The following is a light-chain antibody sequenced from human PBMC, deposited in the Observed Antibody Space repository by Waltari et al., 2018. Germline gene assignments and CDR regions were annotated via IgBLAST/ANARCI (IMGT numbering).Light chain of an antibody. CDR2: DAS. CDR1: QSVSKYN. Sequence: EIVLTQSPDTLTLSQGDRATVSCRASQSVSKYNLAGYQQKPGQSTRLLIYDASTSAAGIPDRFSGIESGTDFTLTICGLEPQDIAVYYCQHYGISPRTFGQGSKVEMK. V-gene: IGKV3-20*01. J-gene: IGKJ1*01. CDR3: QHYGISPRT.